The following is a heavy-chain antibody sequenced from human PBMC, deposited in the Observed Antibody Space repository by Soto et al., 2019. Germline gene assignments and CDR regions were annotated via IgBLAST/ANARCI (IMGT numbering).Heavy chain of an antibody. J-gene: IGHJ4*02. V-gene: IGHV3-48*01. CDR1: GFTFSSYS. CDR3: ARPKYCSGGTCLTDY. D-gene: IGHD2-15*01. CDR2: ISSSSSTI. Sequence: EVQLVDSGGGLVQPGGSLRLSCAASGFTFSSYSMNWVRQAPGKGLEWVSYISSSSSTIYYADSVKGRFTISRDKAKNSLYLQMTSLRAEDTAVYYCARPKYCSGGTCLTDYWGQGTLGTVSS.